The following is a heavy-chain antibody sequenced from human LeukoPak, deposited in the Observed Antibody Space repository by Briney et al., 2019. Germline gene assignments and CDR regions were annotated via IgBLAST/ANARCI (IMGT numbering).Heavy chain of an antibody. D-gene: IGHD1-1*01. J-gene: IGHJ6*02. Sequence: SQTLSLTCAISGDSVSSNSAAWNWIRQSPSRGLEWVGTTYYRSKCYNDYAVAGKIRITINPDTSKNQSSLPLYFVTTEDTAVYYCARDTLTGTPHYYSMDVWGQGPAVTVSS. CDR1: GDSVSSNSAA. V-gene: IGHV6-1*01. CDR2: TYYRSKCYN. CDR3: ARDTLTGTPHYYSMDV.